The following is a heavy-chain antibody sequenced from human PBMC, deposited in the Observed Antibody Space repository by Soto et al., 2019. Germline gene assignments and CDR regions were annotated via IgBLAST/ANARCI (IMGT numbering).Heavy chain of an antibody. CDR1: GGSISSSSYY. V-gene: IGHV4-39*01. D-gene: IGHD2-15*01. CDR3: ARHTPAISISDH. J-gene: IGHJ4*02. CDR2: IYYSGST. Sequence: QLQLQESGPGLVKPSETLSLTCTVSGGSISSSSYYWGWIRQPPGKGLEWIGSIYYSGSTYYNPSFKSRVTISVDTSKNQFSLKLSSVPAADTAVYYCARHTPAISISDHWGQGTLVTVSS.